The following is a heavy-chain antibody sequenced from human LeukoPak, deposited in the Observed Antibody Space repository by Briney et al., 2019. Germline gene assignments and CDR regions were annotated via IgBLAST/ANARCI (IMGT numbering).Heavy chain of an antibody. V-gene: IGHV3-23*01. CDR3: AKDSYSSGWYSVDAFDI. CDR2: ISGSGGST. D-gene: IGHD6-19*01. Sequence: GGSLRLSCAASGFNFSSYAMSWVRQAPGKGLEWVSAISGSGGSTYYADSVKGRFTISRDNSKNTLYLQMNSLRAEDTAVYYCAKDSYSSGWYSVDAFDIWGQGTMVTVSS. CDR1: GFNFSSYA. J-gene: IGHJ3*02.